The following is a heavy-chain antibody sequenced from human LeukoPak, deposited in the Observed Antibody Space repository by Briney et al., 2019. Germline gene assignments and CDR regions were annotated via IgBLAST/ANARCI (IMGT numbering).Heavy chain of an antibody. J-gene: IGHJ4*02. CDR2: FYYSRNT. V-gene: IGHV4-59*08. D-gene: IGHD3-22*01. Sequence: SETLSLTCTVSGGSVNTYYWSWIRQPPGKGLEWIGSFYYSRNTYYNPSLKSRVTISVDTSKNQLSLTLTSVSAADTAVYYCARHPHYYYDNSARWGQGTLVTVSS. CDR3: ARHPHYYYDNSAR. CDR1: GGSVNTYY.